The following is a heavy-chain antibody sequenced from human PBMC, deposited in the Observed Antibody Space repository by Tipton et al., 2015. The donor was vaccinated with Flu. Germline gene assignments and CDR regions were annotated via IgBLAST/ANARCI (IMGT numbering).Heavy chain of an antibody. Sequence: SGVTLSRKWMHWLRQVPGKGLVWVARINSDGSSIRHADSVKGRFTISRDNSKNTLYLQMSSLRAEDTAVYYCAKKSDDWAFDYWGQGTLVTVAA. CDR1: GVTLSRKW. D-gene: IGHD3-9*01. CDR2: INSDGSSI. CDR3: AKKSDDWAFDY. J-gene: IGHJ4*02. V-gene: IGHV3-74*01.